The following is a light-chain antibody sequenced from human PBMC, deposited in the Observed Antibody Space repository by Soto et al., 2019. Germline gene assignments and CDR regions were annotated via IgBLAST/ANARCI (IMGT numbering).Light chain of an antibody. V-gene: IGKV1-39*01. J-gene: IGKJ5*01. CDR3: QQRYSTPIT. CDR2: DAS. Sequence: DIQMTQSPSSLSASLGDRVTITWQASQNINNYLNWYQQKPGRAPKLLSYDASNLEAGVPSRFSGSGSGTDFTLTISSLQNEDFATYYCQQRYSTPITFGQGTRLEIK. CDR1: QNINNY.